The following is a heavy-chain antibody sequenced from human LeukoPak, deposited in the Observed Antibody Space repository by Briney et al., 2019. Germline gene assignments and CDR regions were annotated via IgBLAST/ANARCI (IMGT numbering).Heavy chain of an antibody. CDR3: ARSYDSSGYYYAFDI. CDR2: IYYSGST. V-gene: IGHV4-59*01. CDR1: GGSIRSYY. J-gene: IGHJ3*02. Sequence: SETLSLTCTVSGGSIRSYYWSWIRQPPGKALEWIGYIYYSGSTNYNPSLKSRVTISVDTFKNQFSLKLSSVTAADTAVYYCARSYDSSGYYYAFDIWGQGTMVTVSS. D-gene: IGHD3-22*01.